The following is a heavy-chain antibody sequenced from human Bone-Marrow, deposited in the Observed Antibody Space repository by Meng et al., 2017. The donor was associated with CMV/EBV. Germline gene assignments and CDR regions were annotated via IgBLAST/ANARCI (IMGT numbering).Heavy chain of an antibody. CDR2: ISGSGDST. CDR1: GFNFSSYA. J-gene: IGHJ4*02. D-gene: IGHD2-2*01. V-gene: IGHV3-23*01. CDR3: AKVGFQLLSFDY. Sequence: GESLKISCAASGFNFSSYAMSWVRQAPGQGLEWVSGISGSGDSTYYADSVKGRFTISRDNSKNTLYLQMSSLRAEDTAVYSCAKVGFQLLSFDYWGQGTLVTASS.